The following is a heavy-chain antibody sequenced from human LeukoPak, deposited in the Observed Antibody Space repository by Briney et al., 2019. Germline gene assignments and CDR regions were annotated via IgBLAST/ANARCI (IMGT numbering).Heavy chain of an antibody. CDR3: AINGGGDSGYGNFDY. J-gene: IGHJ4*03. Sequence: GGSLRLSCAVSGFTFDDYAMHWVRQVPGKGLEWVSGINWNSDSIGYADSVKGRFTTSRDNAKNSLYLQMNSLRAEDTAFYYCAINGGGDSGYGNFDYWGQGTMVTVSS. CDR2: INWNSDSI. CDR1: GFTFDDYA. V-gene: IGHV3-9*01. D-gene: IGHD5-12*01.